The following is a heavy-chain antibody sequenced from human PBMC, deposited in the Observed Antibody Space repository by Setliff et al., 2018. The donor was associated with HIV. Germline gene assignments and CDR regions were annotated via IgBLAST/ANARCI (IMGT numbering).Heavy chain of an antibody. V-gene: IGHV3-7*01. J-gene: IGHJ4*02. CDR3: ARGQTTGEY. CDR2: IKQDGSEK. Sequence: GGSLRLSCAASGFSFSTYWMTWVRQAPGKGLEWVANIKQDGSEKIYVDSVKGRFTISRDNAKNSLYVQMNSLRAEDTAVYYCARGQTTGEYWGQGTLVTVSS. D-gene: IGHD4-17*01. CDR1: GFSFSTYW.